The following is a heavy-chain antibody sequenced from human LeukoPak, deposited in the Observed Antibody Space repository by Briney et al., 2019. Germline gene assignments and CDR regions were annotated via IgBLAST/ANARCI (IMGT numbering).Heavy chain of an antibody. J-gene: IGHJ5*02. CDR2: IYYSGST. Sequence: SQTLSLTCTVSGGSISSGGYYWSWIRQHPGKGLEWIGYIYYSGSTYYNPSLKSRATISVDTSKNQFSLKLSSVTAADTAVYYCARVGAHYYDSSGYARINWFDPWGQGTLVTVSS. D-gene: IGHD3-22*01. CDR1: GGSISSGGYY. V-gene: IGHV4-31*03. CDR3: ARVGAHYYDSSGYARINWFDP.